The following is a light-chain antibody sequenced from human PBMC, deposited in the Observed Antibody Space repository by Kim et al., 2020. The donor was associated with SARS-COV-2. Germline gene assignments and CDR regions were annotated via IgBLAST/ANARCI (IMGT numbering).Light chain of an antibody. CDR2: QDN. V-gene: IGLV3-1*01. CDR3: QAWDSSTAV. J-gene: IGLJ2*01. CDR1: KLGDKY. Sequence: SVSPGQTASITCSGDKLGDKYVCWYQQKPGQSPVLVIYQDNKRPSGIPERFSGSNSENTATLTISGTQAMDEADYYCQAWDSSTAVFGGGTQLTVL.